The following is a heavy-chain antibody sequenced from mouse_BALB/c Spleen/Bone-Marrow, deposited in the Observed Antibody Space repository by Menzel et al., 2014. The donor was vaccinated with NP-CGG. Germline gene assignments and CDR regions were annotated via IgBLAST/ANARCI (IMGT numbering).Heavy chain of an antibody. CDR1: GYTFTSSW. J-gene: IGHJ2*01. V-gene: IGHV1S130*01. Sequence: QVQLQQSGSVLVRPGASVKLSCKASGYTFTSSWMHWAKRRPGQGLEWIGEIHPNSGNTNYNEKFKGKATLTVDTSSSTAYVDLSSLTSEGSAVYYCARSGFDYWGQGTTLTVSS. CDR3: ARSGFDY. D-gene: IGHD4-1*01. CDR2: IHPNSGNT.